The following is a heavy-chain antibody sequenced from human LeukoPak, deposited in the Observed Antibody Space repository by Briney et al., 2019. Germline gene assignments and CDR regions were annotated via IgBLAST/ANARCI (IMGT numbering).Heavy chain of an antibody. D-gene: IGHD6-6*01. Sequence: SETLSLTCAVSGGSISSSYWWTLVRPPPGKGLEWIGEIYHSGSTNYNPSLKSRVTISVDKSKNQFSLKLSSVTAADTAVYYCARLDSSSTIDYWGQGTLVTVSS. CDR1: GGSISSSYW. CDR3: ARLDSSSTIDY. V-gene: IGHV4-4*02. CDR2: IYHSGST. J-gene: IGHJ4*02.